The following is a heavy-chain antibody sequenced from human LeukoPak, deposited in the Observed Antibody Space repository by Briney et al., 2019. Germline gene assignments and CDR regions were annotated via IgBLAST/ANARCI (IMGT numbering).Heavy chain of an antibody. CDR1: GFTFSGSA. D-gene: IGHD3-16*01. J-gene: IGHJ4*02. CDR2: IRRKGNDYAT. Sequence: QTGGSLRLSCAASGFTFSGSAMHWFRQASGKGLEWVGRIRRKGNDYATAYAASVKGRFTISRDDSKNTAYLQMDSLKTEDTAVYFCTRLGGSPPYFDYWGQGTLVTVSS. CDR3: TRLGGSPPYFDY. V-gene: IGHV3-73*01.